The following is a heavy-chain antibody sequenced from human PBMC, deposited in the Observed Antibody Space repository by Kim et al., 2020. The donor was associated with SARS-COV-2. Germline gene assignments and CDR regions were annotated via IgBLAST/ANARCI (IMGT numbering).Heavy chain of an antibody. V-gene: IGHV3-64*01. J-gene: IGHJ4*02. CDR2: ISGKGGST. Sequence: GGSLRLSCTASGFTFSNYAMHWVRQAPGKGLEFVSGISGKGGSTKYANSVKGRFTISRDNSRNTLYLQMSSLRTDDMAVYYCARDWWQVDESWGPLGFWGQGALVTVSS. D-gene: IGHD2-15*01. CDR3: ARDWWQVDESWGPLGF. CDR1: GFTFSNYA.